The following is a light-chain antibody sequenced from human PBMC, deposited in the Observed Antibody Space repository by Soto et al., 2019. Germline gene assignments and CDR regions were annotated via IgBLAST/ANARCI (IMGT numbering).Light chain of an antibody. CDR1: QSISSW. J-gene: IGKJ2*01. V-gene: IGKV1-5*01. CDR3: QQYNNMYT. Sequence: DIQMTQSPSTLSASVGDRVTITCRASQSISSWLAWYQQKPGKAPKLLIYDASSLESGVPSRFSGSGSGTEFTLTSSRLQHDDFASYYCQQYNNMYTFGQGTKLEIK. CDR2: DAS.